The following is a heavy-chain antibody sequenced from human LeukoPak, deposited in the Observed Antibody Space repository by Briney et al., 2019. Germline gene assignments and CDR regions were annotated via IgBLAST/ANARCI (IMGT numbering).Heavy chain of an antibody. V-gene: IGHV4-34*01. J-gene: IGHJ4*02. CDR2: INHSGST. CDR3: AKQTGPGLFILP. CDR1: GGSFSGYY. D-gene: IGHD3/OR15-3a*01. Sequence: SETLSLTCAVYGGSFSGYYWSWIRQPPGKGLEWIGEINHSGSTNYNPSLKSRVTISVDTSKNQFSLKLSSVTAADTAVYYCAKQTGPGLFILPGGQGTLVTVSS.